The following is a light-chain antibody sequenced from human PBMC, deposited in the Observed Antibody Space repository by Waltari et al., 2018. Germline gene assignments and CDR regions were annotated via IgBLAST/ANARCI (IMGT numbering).Light chain of an antibody. CDR2: YAS. CDR3: HHSASLPYS. J-gene: IGKJ2*03. CDR1: DSIGGR. V-gene: IGKV6-21*01. Sequence: EIVLTQSPEFQSVTLKEKVTITCRACDSIGGRLHWYQQKPDQSPKILIMYASQSFSGVPSSFSGSGSATDFPPTIDGLEAEDAATYYCHHSASLPYSFGQRTKLEIK.